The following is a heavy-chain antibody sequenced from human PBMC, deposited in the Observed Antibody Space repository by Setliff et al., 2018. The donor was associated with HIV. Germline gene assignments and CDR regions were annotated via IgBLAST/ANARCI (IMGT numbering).Heavy chain of an antibody. CDR1: GGSMTTHF. V-gene: IGHV4-59*11. CDR2: VYYSGST. J-gene: IGHJ4*02. D-gene: IGHD3-10*01. CDR3: ARNRVPSSL. Sequence: LSLTCTVSGGSMTTHFWSWIRQPPGKGLEWIGSVYYSGSTNYNPSLKSRVTISLDTSENQFSLNLNSVIAADTAVYYCARNRVPSSLWGQGTLVTVSS.